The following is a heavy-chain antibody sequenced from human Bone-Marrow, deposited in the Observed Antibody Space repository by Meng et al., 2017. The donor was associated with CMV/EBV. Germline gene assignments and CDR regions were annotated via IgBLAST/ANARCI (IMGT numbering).Heavy chain of an antibody. Sequence: SVKVSCKASGYTFTGYYMHWVRQAPGQGLEWMGGIIPIFGTANYAQKFQGRVTITTDESTSTAYMELSSLRSEDTAVYYCARHSGLATIMTYGMDVWGQGTTVTVSS. CDR2: IIPIFGTA. V-gene: IGHV1-69*05. CDR3: ARHSGLATIMTYGMDV. D-gene: IGHD5-24*01. CDR1: GYTFTGYY. J-gene: IGHJ6*02.